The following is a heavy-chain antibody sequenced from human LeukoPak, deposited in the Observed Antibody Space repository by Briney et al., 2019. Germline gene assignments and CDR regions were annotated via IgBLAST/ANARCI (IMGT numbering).Heavy chain of an antibody. J-gene: IGHJ6*03. D-gene: IGHD6-19*01. V-gene: IGHV4-38-2*02. CDR2: IYHSGSA. CDR3: ASPAVAGSGYYYYYMGV. Sequence: SETLSLTCTVSGYSISSGYYWGWIRQPPGKGLEWVGSIYHSGSAYYNPSLKSRVAISVDTSKNQFSLQLSSVTAADTAVYYCASPAVAGSGYYYYYMGVWGKGTTVTVSS. CDR1: GYSISSGYY.